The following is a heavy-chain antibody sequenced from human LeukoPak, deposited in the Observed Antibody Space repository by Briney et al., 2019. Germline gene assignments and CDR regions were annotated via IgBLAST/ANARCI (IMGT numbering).Heavy chain of an antibody. CDR3: AGDHEWLGLDY. CDR1: GGSISSGSYY. V-gene: IGHV4-61*02. Sequence: SETLSLTCTVSGGSISSGSYYWSWIRQPAGKGLEWIGRIYTSGSTNYNPSLKSRVTISVDTSKNQFSLKLSSVTAADTAVYYCAGDHEWLGLDYWGQGTLVTVSS. J-gene: IGHJ4*02. D-gene: IGHD6-19*01. CDR2: IYTSGST.